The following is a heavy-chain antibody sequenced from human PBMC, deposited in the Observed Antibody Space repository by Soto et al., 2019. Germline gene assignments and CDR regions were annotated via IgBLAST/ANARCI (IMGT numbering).Heavy chain of an antibody. J-gene: IGHJ5*02. CDR1: GASIRSTDYY. Sequence: SETLSLTCTVSGASIRSTDYYWSCIRQAPGKGLEWIGYVYYTGSTYYNPSLMSRLTISVDTSNNQFSLKLTSVTAAETAVYYCVRTAREGAVAPHWFDRWGQGTQVTVSS. V-gene: IGHV4-30-4*01. D-gene: IGHD2-21*02. CDR2: VYYTGST. CDR3: VRTAREGAVAPHWFDR.